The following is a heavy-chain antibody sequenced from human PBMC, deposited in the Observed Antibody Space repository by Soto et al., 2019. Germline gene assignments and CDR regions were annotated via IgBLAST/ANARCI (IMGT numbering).Heavy chain of an antibody. CDR3: GNPAYGGNGYYFAY. V-gene: IGHV4-39*01. D-gene: IGHD4-17*01. CDR1: SGSITSSTYY. J-gene: IGHJ4*02. CDR2: IYSSGST. Sequence: QLQLQESGPGLVKPSETLSLTCTVSSGSITSSTYYWGWIRQPPGKGLEWIGNIYSSGSTYYNPTLKSRVTISLDTSKTQLSLKLTSVTAEDTAVYYCGNPAYGGNGYYFAYWGQGTLVTVPA.